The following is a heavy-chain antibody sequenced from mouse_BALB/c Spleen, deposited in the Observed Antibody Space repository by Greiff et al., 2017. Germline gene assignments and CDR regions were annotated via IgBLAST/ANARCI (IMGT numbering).Heavy chain of an antibody. D-gene: IGHD2-3*01. CDR2: INPSTGYT. CDR1: GYTFTSYW. CDR3: ARRDGPFAY. J-gene: IGHJ3*01. V-gene: IGHV1-7*01. Sequence: VQLQQSGAELAKPGASVKMSCKASGYTFTSYWMHWVKQRPGQGLEWIGYINPSTGYTEYNQKFKDKATLTADKSSSTAYMQLSSLTSEDSAVYYCARRDGPFAYWGQGTLVTVSA.